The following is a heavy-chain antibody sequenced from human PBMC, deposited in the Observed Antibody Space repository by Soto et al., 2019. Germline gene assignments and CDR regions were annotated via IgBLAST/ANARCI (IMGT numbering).Heavy chain of an antibody. CDR2: IYSDGRT. D-gene: IGHD3-16*01. V-gene: IGHV3-66*01. Sequence: EVHLVESGGDLVQPGGSLRLSCAASGVTVSSNYMSWVRQAPGKGLEWVSIIYSDGRTFYADSVKGRSSISRDNSKSTVELQMNSLRAEDTAVYYCSWGWLANWGQGTLVTVSS. CDR3: SWGWLAN. CDR1: GVTVSSNY. J-gene: IGHJ4*02.